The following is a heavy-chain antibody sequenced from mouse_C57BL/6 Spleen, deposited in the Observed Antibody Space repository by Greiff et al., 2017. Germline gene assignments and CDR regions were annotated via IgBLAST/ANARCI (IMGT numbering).Heavy chain of an antibody. Sequence: VQLQQSGAELARPGASVKLSCKASGYTFPSYGISWVKQRTGQGLEWIGEIYPRRGNPYYNEKFKGKATLTAYKSASAAYMELRSLTSEDSAVYFCAREATDDPDRFAYGGQGTLVTVSA. CDR1: GYTFPSYG. V-gene: IGHV1-81*01. D-gene: IGHD3-2*02. J-gene: IGHJ3*01. CDR2: IYPRRGNP. CDR3: AREATDDPDRFAY.